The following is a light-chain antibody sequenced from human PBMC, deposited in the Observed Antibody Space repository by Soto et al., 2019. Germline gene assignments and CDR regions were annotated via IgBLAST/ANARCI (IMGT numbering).Light chain of an antibody. CDR2: QDS. J-gene: IGLJ2*01. Sequence: YELTQPPSVSVSPGQTASITCSGDKLGDKYACWYQQKPGQSPVLVIYQDSKRPSGIPERFSGSNSGNTATLTISGTQAMDEADYYCQAWDSSTVVFGGGTQLTVL. CDR3: QAWDSSTVV. CDR1: KLGDKY. V-gene: IGLV3-1*01.